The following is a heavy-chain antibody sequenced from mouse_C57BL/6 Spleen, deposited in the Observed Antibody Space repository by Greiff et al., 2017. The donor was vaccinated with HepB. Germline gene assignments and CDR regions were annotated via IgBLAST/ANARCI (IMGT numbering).Heavy chain of an antibody. Sequence: LVKPGPSVKISCKASGFTFTDYYMHWVKQSHGKSLEWIGLVYPYNGGTSYNQKFKGKATLTVDTSSSTAYMELNSLTSEDSAVYYCARDYYGSSHWYFDVWGTGTTVTVSS. V-gene: IGHV1-36*01. D-gene: IGHD1-1*01. CDR2: VYPYNGGT. CDR3: ARDYYGSSHWYFDV. CDR1: GFTFTDYY. J-gene: IGHJ1*03.